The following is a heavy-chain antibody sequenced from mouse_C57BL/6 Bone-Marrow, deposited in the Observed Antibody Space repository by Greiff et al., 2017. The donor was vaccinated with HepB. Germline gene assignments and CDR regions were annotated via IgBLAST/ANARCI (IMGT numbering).Heavy chain of an antibody. CDR3: ARGIYLAWFAY. CDR1: GYTFTDYN. V-gene: IGHV1-22*01. J-gene: IGHJ3*01. CDR2: INPNNGGT. Sequence: SGPELVKPGASVKMSCKASGYTFTDYNMHWVKQSHGKSLEWIGYINPNNGGTSYNQKFKGKATLTVNKSSSTAYMELRSLTSEDSAVYYCARGIYLAWFAYWGQGTLVTVSA. D-gene: IGHD1-3*01.